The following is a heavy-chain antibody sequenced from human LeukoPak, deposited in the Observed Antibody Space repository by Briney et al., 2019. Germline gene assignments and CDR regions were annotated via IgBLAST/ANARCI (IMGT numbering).Heavy chain of an antibody. D-gene: IGHD5-24*01. Sequence: PSETLSLTCTVSGGSISSGDYYWSWIRQPPGKGLEWIGYIYYSGSTYYNPSLKSRVTISVDTSKNQFSLKLSSVTAADTAVYYCARDLGGRDGYNYCFDYWGQGTLVTVSS. J-gene: IGHJ4*02. CDR3: ARDLGGRDGYNYCFDY. CDR1: GGSISSGDYY. V-gene: IGHV4-30-4*02. CDR2: IYYSGST.